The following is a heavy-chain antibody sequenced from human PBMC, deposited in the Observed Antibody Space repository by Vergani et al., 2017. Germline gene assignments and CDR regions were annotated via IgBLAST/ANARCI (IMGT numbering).Heavy chain of an antibody. CDR3: ARDSGYDFGYFDI. CDR1: GFTFSSYA. CDR2: ISSSSSYI. V-gene: IGHV3-21*01. D-gene: IGHD5-12*01. J-gene: IGHJ3*02. Sequence: EVQLLESGGGLVQPGGSLRLSCAASGFTFSSYAMNWVRQAPGKGLEWVSSISSSSSYIYYADSVKGRFTISRDNAKNSLYLQMNSLRAEDTAVYYCARDSGYDFGYFDIWGQGTMVTVSS.